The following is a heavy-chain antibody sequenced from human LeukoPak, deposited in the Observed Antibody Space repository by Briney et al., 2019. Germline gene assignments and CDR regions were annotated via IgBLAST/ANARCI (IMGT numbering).Heavy chain of an antibody. D-gene: IGHD5-24*01. CDR3: ARAPGKTYKGDFDY. V-gene: IGHV1-2*06. CDR2: INPNSGGT. Sequence: ASVKVSCKASGGTFSSYAISWVRQAPGQGLEWMGRINPNSGGTNYAQKFQGRVTMTRDTSISTAYMELSRLRSDDTAVYYCARAPGKTYKGDFDYWGQGTLVTVSS. J-gene: IGHJ4*02. CDR1: GGTFSSYA.